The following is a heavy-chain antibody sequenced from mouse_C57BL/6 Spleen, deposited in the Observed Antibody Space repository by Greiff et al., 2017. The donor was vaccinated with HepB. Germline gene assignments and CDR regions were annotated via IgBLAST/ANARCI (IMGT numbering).Heavy chain of an antibody. D-gene: IGHD1-1*01. V-gene: IGHV2-2*01. CDR2: IWSGGST. Sequence: VKLEESGPGLVQPSQSLSITCTVSGFSLTSYGEHWVRQSPGKGLEWLGVIWSGGSTDYNAAFISRLSISKDNSKSQVFFKMNSLQADDTAIYYCARKGSYYGSSLYYAMDYWGQGTSVTVSS. J-gene: IGHJ4*01. CDR1: GFSLTSYG. CDR3: ARKGSYYGSSLYYAMDY.